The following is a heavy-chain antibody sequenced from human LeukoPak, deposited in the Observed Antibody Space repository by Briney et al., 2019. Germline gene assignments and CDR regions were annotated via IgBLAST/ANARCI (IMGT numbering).Heavy chain of an antibody. CDR2: IGPTGTDR. CDR1: GFTFSSCG. CDR3: ATETIGRHYDY. J-gene: IGHJ4*02. Sequence: GGSLRLSCAASGFTFSSCGFNWVRQAPGKGLEWVSSIGPTGTDRYYADSVRGRFTISRDNAENSMYLQMDSLRDEDTAVYYCATETIGRHYDYWGQGTLLTVSS. V-gene: IGHV3-21*01. D-gene: IGHD1-14*01.